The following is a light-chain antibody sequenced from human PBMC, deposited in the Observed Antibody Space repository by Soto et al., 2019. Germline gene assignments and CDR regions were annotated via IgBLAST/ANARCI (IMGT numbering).Light chain of an antibody. Sequence: DLQMTQSPSSLSAFVGDRVTITCQASQDIRKNLAWFQQKAGKAPKSLIYAASTLQPGVPSRFSGSGSGTDFTLTISSLQPEDFATYFCQQYDNYPYTFGPGTRIDI. CDR2: AAS. J-gene: IGKJ3*01. CDR1: QDIRKN. V-gene: IGKV1-16*01. CDR3: QQYDNYPYT.